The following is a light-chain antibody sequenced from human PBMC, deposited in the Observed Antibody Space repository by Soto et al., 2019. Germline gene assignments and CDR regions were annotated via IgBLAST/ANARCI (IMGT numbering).Light chain of an antibody. Sequence: EIVLTQSPATLSLSPGERATLSCRASQSVSSYLAWYQQKPGQAPRLLIYDASNRATVIRARFSGSGSGTDFNLTISSLEPEDFAVYYCQRRSNWPRTFGQGTKLEIK. CDR2: DAS. CDR3: QRRSNWPRT. V-gene: IGKV3-11*01. CDR1: QSVSSY. J-gene: IGKJ2*01.